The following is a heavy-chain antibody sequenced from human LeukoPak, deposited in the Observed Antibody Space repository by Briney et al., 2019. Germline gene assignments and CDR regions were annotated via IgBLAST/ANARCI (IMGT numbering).Heavy chain of an antibody. CDR3: ARTSGTSDFDS. CDR1: GFTVSGTY. Sequence: GGSLRLSWAASGFTVSGTYMNWVRQAPGKGLEWVSLIYSGGDTYYADSVKGRFTISRDNSKNTLYLQMNSLRAEDSAVYYCARTSGTSDFDSWGQGTLVTVSS. D-gene: IGHD2-2*01. J-gene: IGHJ4*02. CDR2: IYSGGDT. V-gene: IGHV3-66*01.